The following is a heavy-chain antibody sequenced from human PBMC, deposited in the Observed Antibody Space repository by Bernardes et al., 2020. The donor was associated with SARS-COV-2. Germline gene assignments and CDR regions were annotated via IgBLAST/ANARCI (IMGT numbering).Heavy chain of an antibody. V-gene: IGHV1-24*01. J-gene: IGHJ5*02. CDR3: ATSPAVAGGYNWFDP. CDR2: FDPEDGET. CDR1: GYTLTELS. D-gene: IGHD6-19*01. Sequence: ASVKVSCMVSGYTLTELSMHWVRQAPGKGLEWMGGFDPEDGETIYAQKFQGRVTMTEDTSTDTAYMELSSLRSEDTAVYYCATSPAVAGGYNWFDPWGQGTLVTVSS.